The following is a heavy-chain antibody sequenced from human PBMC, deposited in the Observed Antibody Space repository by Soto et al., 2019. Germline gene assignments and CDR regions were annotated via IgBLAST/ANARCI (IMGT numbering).Heavy chain of an antibody. CDR1: GGSLTTYY. D-gene: IGHD4-17*01. CDR3: ARDDYADSGLGLDY. CDR2: IDHRGGT. Sequence: QVQLEESGPRLVKPSETLSLRCTVSGGSLTTYYWNWVRQSPGKGLEWIGNIDHRGGTTYSPSFKSRVTMSVDTSKHQFSLNLNSVTAADTAMYYCARDDYADSGLGLDYWGQGILVTVSS. V-gene: IGHV4-59*12. J-gene: IGHJ4*02.